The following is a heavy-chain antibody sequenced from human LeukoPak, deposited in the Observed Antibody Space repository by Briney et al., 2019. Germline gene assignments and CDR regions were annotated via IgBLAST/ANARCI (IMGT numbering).Heavy chain of an antibody. V-gene: IGHV4-30-2*01. D-gene: IGHD1-26*01. CDR2: IFQSGSP. J-gene: IGHJ3*01. Sequence: SQTLSRTCAVSGGPISSGGYCWSSIRHPPGQRLQWIGYIFQSGSPSYNPSLRGRVTISVDTSRNHFSLELISVTAADTAMYYCARDRAGLGLLDFWGQGTMVTVSS. CDR1: GGPISSGGYC. CDR3: ARDRAGLGLLDF.